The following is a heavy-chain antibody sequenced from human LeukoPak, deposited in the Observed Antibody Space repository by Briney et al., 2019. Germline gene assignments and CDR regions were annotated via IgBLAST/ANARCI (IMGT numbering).Heavy chain of an antibody. CDR1: GFTFSSYG. CDR3: AKDGGSSYYFDY. Sequence: PGGSLRLSCAASGFTFSSYGMHWVRQAPGKGLEWVAFIRYDGSNKYYADSVKGRFTISRDNSKNTLYLQMNSLRAEDTAVYYCAKDGGSSYYFDYWGRGTLVTVSS. J-gene: IGHJ4*02. V-gene: IGHV3-30*02. CDR2: IRYDGSNK. D-gene: IGHD6-6*01.